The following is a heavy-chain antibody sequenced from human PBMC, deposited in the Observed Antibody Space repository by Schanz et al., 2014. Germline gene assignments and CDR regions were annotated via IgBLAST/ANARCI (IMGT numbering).Heavy chain of an antibody. CDR3: ARDAADFYDILTEEDY. D-gene: IGHD3-9*01. Sequence: QVQLVQSGAEVKKPGASVRVSCKASGYTFTTYAMSWVRQAPGQGLEWVGWISVYTGNTKYGQKVQGRVTMTADTSTNTAYMELRSLRSDDTAVYYCARDAADFYDILTEEDYWGQGTLDTVSS. CDR2: ISVYTGNT. J-gene: IGHJ4*02. V-gene: IGHV1-18*01. CDR1: GYTFTTYA.